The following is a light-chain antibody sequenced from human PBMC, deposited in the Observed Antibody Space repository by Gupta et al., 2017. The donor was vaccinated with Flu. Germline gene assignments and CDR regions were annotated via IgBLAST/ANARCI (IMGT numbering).Light chain of an antibody. J-gene: IGKJ4*01. CDR2: GAS. V-gene: IGKV1-39*01. CDR1: QTISSL. Sequence: DSQMTQSPSSLSASVGDRVTVTCLASQTISSLVSWFQQKAGKSPKLLIYGASSLQSGVPSRFSGSGSGTDFTLTIRRLQPEDFATYFCLQAYTTPYTCGGGTRVEI. CDR3: LQAYTTPYT.